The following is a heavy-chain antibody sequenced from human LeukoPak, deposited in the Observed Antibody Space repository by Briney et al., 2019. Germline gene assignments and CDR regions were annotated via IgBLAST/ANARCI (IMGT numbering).Heavy chain of an antibody. Sequence: PGGSLRLSCAASGFTFSSYWMSWVRQAPGKGLEGVANIKQDGSEKYYVDSVKGRFTISRDNAKNSLYLQMNSLRAEDTAVYYCARDRDNWNPYYYYYMDVWGKGTTVTVSS. J-gene: IGHJ6*03. CDR2: IKQDGSEK. D-gene: IGHD1-20*01. CDR3: ARDRDNWNPYYYYYMDV. V-gene: IGHV3-7*01. CDR1: GFTFSSYW.